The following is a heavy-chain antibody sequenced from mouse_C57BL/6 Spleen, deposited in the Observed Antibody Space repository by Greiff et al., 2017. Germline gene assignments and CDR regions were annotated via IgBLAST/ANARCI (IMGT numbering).Heavy chain of an antibody. Sequence: QVQLQQSGAELVKPGASVKLSCKASGYTFTEYTIHWVKQGSGQGLEWIGWFYPGSGSIKYNEKFKDKDTLTADKSSSTVYMELSRLTSEDSAVYVCARNEDHDGHWYFDVWGTGTTVTVSS. CDR2: FYPGSGSI. J-gene: IGHJ1*03. CDR1: GYTFTEYT. V-gene: IGHV1-62-2*01. D-gene: IGHD1-1*01. CDR3: ARNEDHDGHWYFDV.